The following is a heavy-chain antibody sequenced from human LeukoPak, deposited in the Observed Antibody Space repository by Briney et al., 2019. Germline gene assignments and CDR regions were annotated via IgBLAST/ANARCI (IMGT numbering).Heavy chain of an antibody. CDR2: INRDGSEK. CDR1: AFTLSGYW. Sequence: PGGSLRLSCAASAFTLSGYWMTWVRHAPGKGLEWVANINRDGSEKHYVDSVKGRFTISRDNARNSLFLQMDSLRAEDTALYFCARDDGGRYSAGWYDAFDIWGPGTMVTVSS. J-gene: IGHJ3*02. CDR3: ARDDGGRYSAGWYDAFDI. V-gene: IGHV3-7*01. D-gene: IGHD6-13*01.